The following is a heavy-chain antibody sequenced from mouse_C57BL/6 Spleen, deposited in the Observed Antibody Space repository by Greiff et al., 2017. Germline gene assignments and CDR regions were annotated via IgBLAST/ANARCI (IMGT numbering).Heavy chain of an antibody. CDR2: IYPGSGST. Sequence: QVQLQQPGAELVQPGASVKMSCKASGYTFTSYWITWVKQRPGQGLEWIGAIYPGSGSTNYNEKFKSKATLTVDTSSSTAYMQLSSLTSEDSAVYSCARFNAYDGYYALVYWSQGTSVTVSS. CDR3: ARFNAYDGYYALVY. V-gene: IGHV1-55*01. CDR1: GYTFTSYW. D-gene: IGHD2-2*01. J-gene: IGHJ4*01.